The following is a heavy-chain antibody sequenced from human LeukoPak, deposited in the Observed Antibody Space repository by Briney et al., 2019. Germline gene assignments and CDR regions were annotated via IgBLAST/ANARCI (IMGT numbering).Heavy chain of an antibody. CDR3: AKVSGVVVVNYYYYMDV. D-gene: IGHD2-15*01. V-gene: IGHV3-23*01. Sequence: GESLKISCAASGFTFSSYAMSWVRQAPGKGLEWVSAISGSGGSTYYADSVKGRFTISRDNSKNTLYLQMNSLRAEDTAVYYCAKVSGVVVVNYYYYMDVWGKGTTVTVSS. CDR1: GFTFSSYA. J-gene: IGHJ6*03. CDR2: ISGSGGST.